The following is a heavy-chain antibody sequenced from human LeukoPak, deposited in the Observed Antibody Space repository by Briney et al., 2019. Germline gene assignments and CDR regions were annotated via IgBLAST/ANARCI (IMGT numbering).Heavy chain of an antibody. V-gene: IGHV4-59*02. CDR2: ISHSGNT. J-gene: IGHJ4*02. D-gene: IGHD2-21*01. CDR3: ARGFCADEICQVFTN. CDR1: GGAVNSYY. Sequence: SETLSLTCIVSGGAVNSYYWSWIRQTPEKGLEWIGYISHSGNTDYAPSLKSRVTMSLDTSKNQFSLKLSSVTAADTALYYCARGFCADEICQVFTNWGQGILVTVSS.